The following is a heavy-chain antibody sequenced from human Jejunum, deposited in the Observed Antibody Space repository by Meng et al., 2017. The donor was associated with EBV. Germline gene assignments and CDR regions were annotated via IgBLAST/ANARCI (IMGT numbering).Heavy chain of an antibody. Sequence: GPGLLRLFRALSLSCSVTGCWLYSRRYFCVWTRQPPGKGLEWIVSVYYSGISYHNPSLESRVTVSVDSCKTQFSLKLTSVTAADTAVYYCARSGGRADDTRWFDPWGQGTLVTVSS. V-gene: IGHV4-39*07. CDR2: VYYSGIS. CDR3: ARSGGRADDTRWFDP. D-gene: IGHD2-8*02. CDR1: GCWLYSRRYF. J-gene: IGHJ5*02.